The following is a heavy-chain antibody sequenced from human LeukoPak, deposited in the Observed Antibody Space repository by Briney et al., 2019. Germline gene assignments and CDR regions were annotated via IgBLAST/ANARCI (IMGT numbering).Heavy chain of an antibody. CDR2: INPNSGGT. CDR3: AKGRLTLDHYYFYYMDV. Sequence: ASVKVSCKASGYTFISYSMHWVRQAPGQGLEWMGWINPNSGGTNYAQKFQGRVTMTRDTSINTAYMELSRLKFNDTAVYYCAKGRLTLDHYYFYYMDVWGKGTTVTVSS. D-gene: IGHD1-1*01. CDR1: GYTFISYS. J-gene: IGHJ6*03. V-gene: IGHV1-2*02.